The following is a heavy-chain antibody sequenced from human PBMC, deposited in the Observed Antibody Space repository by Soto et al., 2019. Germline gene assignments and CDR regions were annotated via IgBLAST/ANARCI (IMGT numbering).Heavy chain of an antibody. CDR3: ARVNANSGYDWYAWYFDL. CDR2: IIPILGIA. CDR1: GGTFSSYT. J-gene: IGHJ2*01. Sequence: QVQLVQSGAEVKKPGSSVKVSCKASGGTFSSYTISWVRQAPGQGLEWMGRIIPILGIANYAQKFQGRVTITADKSTSTAYMELSSLRSEDTAVYYCARVNANSGYDWYAWYFDLWGRGTLVTVSS. D-gene: IGHD5-12*01. V-gene: IGHV1-69*02.